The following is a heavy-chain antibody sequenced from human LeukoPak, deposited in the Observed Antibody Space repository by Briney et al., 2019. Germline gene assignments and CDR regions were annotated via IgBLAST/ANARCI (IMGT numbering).Heavy chain of an antibody. CDR1: GSSISSGYY. CDR2: IYHSGST. Sequence: PSETLSLTCAVSGSSISSGYYWGWIRQPPGKGLEWIGSIYHSGSTYYNPSLKSRVTISVDTSKNQFSLKLSSVTAADTAVYYCARVQYDSSGYYLEYFQHWGQGTLVTVSS. V-gene: IGHV4-38-2*01. CDR3: ARVQYDSSGYYLEYFQH. J-gene: IGHJ1*01. D-gene: IGHD3-22*01.